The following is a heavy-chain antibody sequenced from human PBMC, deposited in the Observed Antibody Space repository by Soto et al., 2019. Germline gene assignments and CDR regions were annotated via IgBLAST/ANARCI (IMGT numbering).Heavy chain of an antibody. Sequence: GGSLRLSCAASGFTFSSYAMHWARQAPGRGLGWVAYITSSSDTIYYSDSVKGRFTISRDNGKNSLFLQMNSLRDEDTAVYYCARVVVVIPPGYYYAMDVWGQGTTVTVSS. V-gene: IGHV3-48*02. J-gene: IGHJ6*02. CDR3: ARVVVVIPPGYYYAMDV. D-gene: IGHD3-22*01. CDR1: GFTFSSYA. CDR2: ITSSSDTI.